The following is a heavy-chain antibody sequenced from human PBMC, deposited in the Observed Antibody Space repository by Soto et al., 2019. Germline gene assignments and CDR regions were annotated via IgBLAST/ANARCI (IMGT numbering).Heavy chain of an antibody. Sequence: ETLSLTWTVAGACMNHYYWSWIRQPPGKGLEWIGYIYYTGSNNYNPSLRTRVTISVDTSKKQFSLNRSSVTAADTAVYYCARGYCGSVSCPPDDWGQGTLVTVSS. CDR1: GACMNHYY. CDR3: ARGYCGSVSCPPDD. CDR2: IYYTGSN. D-gene: IGHD2-2*01. J-gene: IGHJ4*02. V-gene: IGHV4-59*01.